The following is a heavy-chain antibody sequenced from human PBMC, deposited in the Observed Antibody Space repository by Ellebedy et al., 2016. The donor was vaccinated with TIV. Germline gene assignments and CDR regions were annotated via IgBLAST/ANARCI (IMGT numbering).Heavy chain of an antibody. D-gene: IGHD3-10*01. V-gene: IGHV4-34*01. CDR3: ARARGQYLYGSGSYFTN. CDR2: INPSGTA. Sequence: MPSETLSLTCVVKGGSFNGYFWSWIRQSPGKGLEWLGEINPSGTANYNPSLKSRVTMSVNTPEKQFSLRLTSVTAADTAVYYCARARGQYLYGSGSYFTNWGQGDMVTVSS. CDR1: GGSFNGYF. J-gene: IGHJ4*02.